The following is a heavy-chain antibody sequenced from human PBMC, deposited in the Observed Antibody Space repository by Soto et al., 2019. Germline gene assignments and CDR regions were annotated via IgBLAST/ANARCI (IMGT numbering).Heavy chain of an antibody. CDR2: INYSGST. Sequence: SETLSLTCTVSGGSISSSPYYWGWIRQPPGKGLEWIGSINYSGSTYYNPSLKSRLTLSVDTSKNKFSLRVTSVTAADTDLYYCSRRAPEGFDPWGQGTLVTVSS. J-gene: IGHJ5*02. CDR3: SRRAPEGFDP. CDR1: GGSISSSPYY. V-gene: IGHV4-39*01.